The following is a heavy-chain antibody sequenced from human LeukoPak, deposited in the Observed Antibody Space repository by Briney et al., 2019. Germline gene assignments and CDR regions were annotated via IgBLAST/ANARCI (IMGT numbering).Heavy chain of an antibody. V-gene: IGHV3-23*01. D-gene: IGHD3-10*01. CDR2: ISGSGGST. J-gene: IGHJ4*02. CDR3: AKDRRAGSYDY. Sequence: SGGSLRLSCAASGFTFSSYVMSWVRQAPGKGLGWVSAISGSGGSTYYADSVKGRFTISRDNSKNTLYLQMNSLRAEDTAVYYCAKDRRAGSYDYWGQGTLVTVSS. CDR1: GFTFSSYV.